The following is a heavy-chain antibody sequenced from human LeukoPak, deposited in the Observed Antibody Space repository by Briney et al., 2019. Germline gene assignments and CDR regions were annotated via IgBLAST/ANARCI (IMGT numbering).Heavy chain of an antibody. J-gene: IGHJ4*02. CDR2: IYHTGSI. D-gene: IGHD5-24*01. V-gene: IGHV4-38-2*01. CDR1: GNSISSSYY. CDR3: ARHRSPRWLQYLCYFDY. Sequence: PSETLSLTCAVTGNSISSSYYWGWIRQPPGKGLEWIGSIYHTGSIHYNPSLKSRVTISVDTSKNQFSLKLSSVTAADTAVYYCARHRSPRWLQYLCYFDYWGQGTLVTVSS.